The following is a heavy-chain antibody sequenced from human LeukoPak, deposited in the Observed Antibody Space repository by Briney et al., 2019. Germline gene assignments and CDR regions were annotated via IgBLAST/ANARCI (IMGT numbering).Heavy chain of an antibody. CDR3: ARLANSLDDFDY. CDR1: GFTFSSYS. J-gene: IGHJ4*02. V-gene: IGHV3-21*01. CDR2: ISSSSSSYI. D-gene: IGHD4/OR15-4a*01. Sequence: PGGSLRLSCAASGFTFSSYSMNWVRQAPGKGLEWVSSISSSSSSYIYYADSVKGRFTISRDNAKNSLYLQMNSLRAEDTAVYYCARLANSLDDFDYWGQGTLVTVSS.